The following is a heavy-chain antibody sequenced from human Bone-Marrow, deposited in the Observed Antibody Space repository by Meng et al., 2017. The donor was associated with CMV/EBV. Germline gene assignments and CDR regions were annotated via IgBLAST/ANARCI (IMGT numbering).Heavy chain of an antibody. Sequence: GESLKISCAASGFTFSSYAMHWVRQAPGKGLEWVAVISYDGSNKYYADSVKGRFTISRDNSKNTLYLQMNSLRAEDTAVYYCARGRGVVPAALDYRGQGTLVTVSS. V-gene: IGHV3-30-3*01. CDR3: ARGRGVVPAALDY. CDR2: ISYDGSNK. CDR1: GFTFSSYA. D-gene: IGHD2-2*01. J-gene: IGHJ4*02.